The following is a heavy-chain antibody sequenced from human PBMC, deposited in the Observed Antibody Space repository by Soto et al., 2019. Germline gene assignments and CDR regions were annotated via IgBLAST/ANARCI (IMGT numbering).Heavy chain of an antibody. Sequence: GESLKISCKGSGYSFTTYWIAWVRQMPGKGLEWVGIIYPGDSDTRYSPSFEGHVTISVDKSISTTFLQWNSLKASDNAIYYCARHSTSAPKDYWGQGTLVTVSS. J-gene: IGHJ4*01. CDR3: ARHSTSAPKDY. CDR2: IYPGDSDT. D-gene: IGHD3-10*01. V-gene: IGHV5-51*01. CDR1: GYSFTTYW.